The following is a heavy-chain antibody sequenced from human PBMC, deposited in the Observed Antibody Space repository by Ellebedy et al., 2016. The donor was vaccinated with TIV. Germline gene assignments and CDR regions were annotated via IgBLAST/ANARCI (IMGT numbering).Heavy chain of an antibody. J-gene: IGHJ4*02. V-gene: IGHV3-74*01. CDR1: GFTFSSYW. CDR3: ARLGGNGYSYGLDY. Sequence: PGGSLRLSCAASGFTFSSYWMHWVRQAPGKGLVWVSHINTDGSTTNYADSVKGRFTISRDNAKNTLYLQMNSLRAEDTAVYYCARLGGNGYSYGLDYWGQGTLVTVSS. D-gene: IGHD5-18*01. CDR2: INTDGSTT.